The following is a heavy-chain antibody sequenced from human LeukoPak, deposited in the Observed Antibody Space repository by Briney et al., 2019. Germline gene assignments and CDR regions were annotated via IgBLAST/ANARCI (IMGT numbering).Heavy chain of an antibody. V-gene: IGHV3-30-3*01. J-gene: IGHJ4*02. Sequence: GGSLRLSCAASGFTFSSYAMHWVRQAPGKGLEWVAVISYDGSNKYYADSVKGRFTISRGNSKNTLYLQMNSLRAEDTAVYYCARDPTYDSSGYYGFFDYWGQGTLVTVSS. CDR3: ARDPTYDSSGYYGFFDY. CDR2: ISYDGSNK. CDR1: GFTFSSYA. D-gene: IGHD3-22*01.